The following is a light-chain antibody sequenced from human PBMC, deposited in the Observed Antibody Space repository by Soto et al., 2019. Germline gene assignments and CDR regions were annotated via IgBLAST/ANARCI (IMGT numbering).Light chain of an antibody. CDR2: GAS. J-gene: IGKJ1*01. CDR3: HHYYRWPWT. V-gene: IGKV3-15*01. CDR1: QSIDTD. Sequence: EMVMTQSSATLSVSPGERVILSFSASQSIDTDLAWFQQRPGQAPRFLIYGASTRATGVPARFSGSGSGTQFTLTISGLQSEDAAVYYCHHYYRWPWTFGQGTKVDIK.